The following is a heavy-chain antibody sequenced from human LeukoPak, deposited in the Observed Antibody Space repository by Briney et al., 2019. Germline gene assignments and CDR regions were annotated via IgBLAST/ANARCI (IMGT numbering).Heavy chain of an antibody. CDR2: ISGYNGDT. J-gene: IGHJ4*02. CDR1: GYTFTSYG. V-gene: IGHV1-18*01. Sequence: RASVKVSCKSSGYTFTSYGMSWVRQAPGQGLEWMGWISGYNGDTNYAQKLQGRVTMTIDTSTSTAYMELRSLRSDDTAVYYCARDNGGIDYWGQGTLVTVSS. CDR3: ARDNGGIDY. D-gene: IGHD3-16*01.